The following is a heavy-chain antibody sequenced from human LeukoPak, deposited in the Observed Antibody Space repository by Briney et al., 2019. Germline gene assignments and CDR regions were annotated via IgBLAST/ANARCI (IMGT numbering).Heavy chain of an antibody. J-gene: IGHJ6*04. CDR1: GFTFSSYA. D-gene: IGHD3-10*02. CDR3: AELGITMIGGV. Sequence: HPGGSLRLSCAASGFTFSSYAMRWVRQAPGKGLEYVSAISNNGGSTYYANSVKGRFTISRDNSKNTLYLQMGSLRAEDMAVYYCAELGITMIGGVWGKGTTVTTSS. CDR2: ISNNGGST. V-gene: IGHV3-64*01.